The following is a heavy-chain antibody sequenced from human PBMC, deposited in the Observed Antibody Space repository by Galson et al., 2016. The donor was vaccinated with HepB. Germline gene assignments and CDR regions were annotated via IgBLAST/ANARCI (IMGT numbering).Heavy chain of an antibody. CDR1: GGSFTNYP. V-gene: IGHV1-69*13. J-gene: IGHJ4*02. CDR2: IIPLFGIP. CDR3: ARGEGECSAVFCSVGTDF. Sequence: SVKVSCKASGGSFTNYPITWVRQAPGQGLEWMGQIIPLFGIPDYAQKFQGSVTITADDSTDTAYMELSSLRSEDTAVYYCARGEGECSAVFCSVGTDFWGQGTLVTVSS. D-gene: IGHD2-15*01.